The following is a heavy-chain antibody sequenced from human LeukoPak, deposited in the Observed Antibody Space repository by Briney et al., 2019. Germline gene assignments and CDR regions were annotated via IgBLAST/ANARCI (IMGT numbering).Heavy chain of an antibody. V-gene: IGHV1-3*01. D-gene: IGHD6-13*01. CDR1: GYIFTSYS. CDR3: ARDGIAESFDI. Sequence: ASVKVSCTASGYIFTSYSMHWVRQAPGQRLEWMGWINAGNGNTKYSQKFQGRVTITRDTSASTAYMELSSLRSEDTAVYYCARDGIAESFDIWGQGTMVTVSS. J-gene: IGHJ3*02. CDR2: INAGNGNT.